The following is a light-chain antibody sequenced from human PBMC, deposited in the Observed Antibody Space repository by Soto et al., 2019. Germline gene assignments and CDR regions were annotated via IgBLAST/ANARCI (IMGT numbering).Light chain of an antibody. CDR1: QSISRY. Sequence: DIQMTQSPSSLSASVGDRVTITCRASQSISRYLNWYQQKPGKAPNLLIYVASSLQSEVPSRFSGSGSGTDFTLTISSLEPEDFAVYYCQQRSNWPSTFGQGTRLEIK. CDR3: QQRSNWPST. V-gene: IGKV1-39*01. CDR2: VAS. J-gene: IGKJ5*01.